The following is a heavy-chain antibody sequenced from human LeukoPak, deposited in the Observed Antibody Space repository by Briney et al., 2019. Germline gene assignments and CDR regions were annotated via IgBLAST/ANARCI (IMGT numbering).Heavy chain of an antibody. Sequence: ASVKVSCKASGYTFTGYYMHWVRQAPGQGLEWMGRINPNSGGTNYAQKFQGRVTMTRDTSISTAYMELSRLRSDDTAVYYCARDSVPHYYDSSGYYGSTENFDYWGQGTLVTVSS. CDR3: ARDSVPHYYDSSGYYGSTENFDY. J-gene: IGHJ4*02. CDR2: INPNSGGT. D-gene: IGHD3-22*01. CDR1: GYTFTGYY. V-gene: IGHV1-2*06.